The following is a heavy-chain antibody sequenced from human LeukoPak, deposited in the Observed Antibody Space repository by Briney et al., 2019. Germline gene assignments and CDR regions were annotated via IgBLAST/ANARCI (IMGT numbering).Heavy chain of an antibody. Sequence: ASVKVSCKASGYTFTGYYIHWVRQAPGQGLEWMGWISAYNGNTNYAQKLQGRVTMTTDTSTSTAYMELRSLRSDDTAVYYCARASIAIFGVVIIPNWFDPWGQGTLVTVSS. CDR3: ARASIAIFGVVIIPNWFDP. V-gene: IGHV1-18*01. D-gene: IGHD3-3*01. CDR1: GYTFTGYY. CDR2: ISAYNGNT. J-gene: IGHJ5*02.